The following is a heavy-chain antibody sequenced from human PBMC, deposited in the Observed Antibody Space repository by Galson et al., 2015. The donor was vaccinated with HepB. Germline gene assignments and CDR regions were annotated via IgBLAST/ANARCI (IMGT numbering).Heavy chain of an antibody. J-gene: IGHJ4*02. CDR1: GFTFRSYW. D-gene: IGHD5-12*01. CDR2: IDSDGRNP. CDR3: AREANGYDLDY. V-gene: IGHV3-74*01. Sequence: SLRLSCAPSGFTFRSYWMHWVRQAPGKGLVWVSRIDSDGRNPDYADSVKGRFTISRDNAKNTLYLQMNSLRAEDTAVYFCAREANGYDLDYWGQGTLVTVSS.